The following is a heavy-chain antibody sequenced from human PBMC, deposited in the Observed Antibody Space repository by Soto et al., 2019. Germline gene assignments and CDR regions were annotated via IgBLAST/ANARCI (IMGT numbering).Heavy chain of an antibody. J-gene: IGHJ6*02. CDR1: GFTFSSYA. D-gene: IGHD5-18*01. V-gene: IGHV3-30-3*01. CDR2: ISYDGSNK. CDR3: ARDRGYSYGGEGYYYYYGMDV. Sequence: PGGSLRLSCAASGFTFSSYAMHWVRQAPGKGLEWVAVISYDGSNKYYADSVKGRFTISRDNSKNTLYLQMNSLRAEDTAVCYCARDRGYSYGGEGYYYYYGMDVWGQGTTVTVSS.